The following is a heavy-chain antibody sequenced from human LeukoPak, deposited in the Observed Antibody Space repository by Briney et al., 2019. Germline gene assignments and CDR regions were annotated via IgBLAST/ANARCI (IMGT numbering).Heavy chain of an antibody. D-gene: IGHD2-2*01. Sequence: KTSETLSLTCTVFGGSTRSGGYSWSWIRQHPGKGLEWIGYIYYNGRTYYNPSLKSRVTISIDTSKNQFSLKLTSVTAADTAVYYCARVPADPVQRFDPWGQGTLVTVSS. CDR3: ARVPADPVQRFDP. J-gene: IGHJ5*02. CDR2: IYYNGRT. CDR1: GGSTRSGGYS. V-gene: IGHV4-31*03.